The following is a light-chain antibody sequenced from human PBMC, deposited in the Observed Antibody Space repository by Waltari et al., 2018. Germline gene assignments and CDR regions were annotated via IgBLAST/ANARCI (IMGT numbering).Light chain of an antibody. CDR1: SSDVGAYNY. V-gene: IGLV2-14*03. Sequence: QSALTQPASVSGSPGQSITISCTGTSSDVGAYNYVSWYQQHPGKAPKLMIYDVSDRPYGVSNRFSGSKSGNTASLTISGLQAEDEADYYCSSYTSTSTWVFGGGTKLTVL. J-gene: IGLJ3*02. CDR2: DVS. CDR3: SSYTSTSTWV.